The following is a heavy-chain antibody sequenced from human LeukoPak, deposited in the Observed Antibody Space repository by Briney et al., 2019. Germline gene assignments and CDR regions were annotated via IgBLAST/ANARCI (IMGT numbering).Heavy chain of an antibody. CDR1: GFSFSTYG. J-gene: IGHJ4*02. V-gene: IGHV3-23*01. CDR2: IRGAGDIT. CDR3: AKAPFGSGSYYVNF. D-gene: IGHD3-10*01. Sequence: PGGSLRLSCVASGFSFSTYGMSWVRQAPGKGREWVSAIRGAGDITDYADSVKGRFTISRDNSKSMLSLQMSSLRAEDTAIYYCAKAPFGSGSYYVNFWGQGTLVTVSS.